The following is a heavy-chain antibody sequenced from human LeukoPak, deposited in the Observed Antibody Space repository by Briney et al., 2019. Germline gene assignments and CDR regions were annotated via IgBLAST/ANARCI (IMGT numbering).Heavy chain of an antibody. CDR2: INHSGST. CDR3: ARAPDSSSWYTFDY. D-gene: IGHD6-13*01. CDR1: GGSFSGYY. J-gene: IGHJ4*02. Sequence: PSETLSLTCAVYGGSFSGYYWSWIRQPPGMGLEWIGEINHSGSTNYNPSLKSRVTISVDTSKNQFSLKLSSVTAADTAVYYCARAPDSSSWYTFDYWGQGTLVTVSS. V-gene: IGHV4-34*01.